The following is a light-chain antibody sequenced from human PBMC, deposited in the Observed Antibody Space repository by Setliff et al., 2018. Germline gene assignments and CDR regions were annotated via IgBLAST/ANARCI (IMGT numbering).Light chain of an antibody. CDR2: GVS. CDR3: NAYASDTTYV. CDR1: SSDVGSYDL. V-gene: IGLV2-14*03. Sequence: QSALAQPASVSGSPGQSITISCSGTSSDVGSYDLVSWYQQHPGKAPKLIIYGVSDRPSGVSSRFSGSKSGNTAYLTISGLQTEDEAEYYCNAYASDTTYVFGSGTK. J-gene: IGLJ1*01.